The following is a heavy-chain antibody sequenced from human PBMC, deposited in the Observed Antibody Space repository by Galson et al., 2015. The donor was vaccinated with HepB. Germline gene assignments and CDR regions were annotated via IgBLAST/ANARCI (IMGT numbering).Heavy chain of an antibody. CDR2: INIATGDT. D-gene: IGHD2/OR15-2a*01. CDR3: AKDPGIFVH. Sequence: SVKVSCKASGYSFTSNGMHWVRQAPGQSLEWMGWINIATGDTKYAQQFQGRVTISRETSANTAYMEMSRLRSEDTAVYYCAKDPGIFVHWGQGTLVPVSS. V-gene: IGHV1-3*04. CDR1: GYSFTSNG. J-gene: IGHJ4*02.